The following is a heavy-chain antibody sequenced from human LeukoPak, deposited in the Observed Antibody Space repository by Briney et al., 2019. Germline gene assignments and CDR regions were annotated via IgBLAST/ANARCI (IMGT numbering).Heavy chain of an antibody. CDR1: GFTFSSDS. CDR2: IHSDGSGT. J-gene: IGHJ4*02. V-gene: IGHV3-74*01. Sequence: GGSLRLSCTASGFTFSSDSMDWVRQVPGKGLVWVSRIHSDGSGTGYTDSVKGRFTISRDNAENTLYLQMNSLRVEDTAVYYCTRDRGGLSSWGQGTLVTVSP. CDR3: TRDRGGLSS. D-gene: IGHD3-10*01.